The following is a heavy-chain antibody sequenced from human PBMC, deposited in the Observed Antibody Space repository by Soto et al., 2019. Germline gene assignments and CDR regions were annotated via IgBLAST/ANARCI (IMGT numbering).Heavy chain of an antibody. J-gene: IGHJ5*02. V-gene: IGHV3-23*01. CDR2: ISGSGGST. Sequence: GGSLRLSCAASGFTFSSYAMSWVRQAPGKGLEWVSAISGSGGSTYYADSVKGRFTISRDNSKNTLYLQMNSLRAEDTAVYYCAKDRTGRGIAARPSWFDPRGQGTLVTVSS. CDR1: GFTFSSYA. D-gene: IGHD6-6*01. CDR3: AKDRTGRGIAARPSWFDP.